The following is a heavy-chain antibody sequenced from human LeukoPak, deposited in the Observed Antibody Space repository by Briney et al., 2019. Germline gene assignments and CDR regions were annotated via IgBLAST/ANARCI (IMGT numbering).Heavy chain of an antibody. D-gene: IGHD6-19*01. CDR3: ARSVQWLPY. V-gene: IGHV3-48*03. CDR2: ISGSGTTM. J-gene: IGHJ4*02. Sequence: GGSLRLSCVASGFTFSSYEMNWLRQSPGKGLEWVSYISGSGTTMYYGDSVKGRLTISRDNGKTSLYLQMNSLRAEDTAIYYCARSVQWLPYCGQGTLGTVSP. CDR1: GFTFSSYE.